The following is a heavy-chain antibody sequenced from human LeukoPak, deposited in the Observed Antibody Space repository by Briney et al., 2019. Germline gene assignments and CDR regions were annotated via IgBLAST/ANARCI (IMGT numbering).Heavy chain of an antibody. CDR2: ITGYTGNT. CDR1: GYTFTSYG. V-gene: IGHV1-18*01. J-gene: IGHJ4*02. D-gene: IGHD6-19*01. Sequence: ASVKVSCTASGYTFTSYGISWVRHAPGQGLEWMGWITGYTGNTNYAQKTQGRVTMTTDTSTSTAYMELRSLKSDDTAVYYCARWVGSGWYGDYWGQGTLVTVSS. CDR3: ARWVGSGWYGDY.